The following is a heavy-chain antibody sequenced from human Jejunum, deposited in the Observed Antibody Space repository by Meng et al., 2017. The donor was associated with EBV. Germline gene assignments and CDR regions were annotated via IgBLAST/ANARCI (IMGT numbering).Heavy chain of an antibody. CDR1: GDSVSSDKTA. V-gene: IGHV6-1*01. J-gene: IGHJ5*02. CDR3: ATSRIAKFDR. Sequence: QLHLQESGPGLLQLPQCLPLSCFISGDSVSSDKTAWNWIRQSPSRGLEWLGRTYRRSRWYYDYALSVKSRINISPDTSKNQVSLQLNSVTDEDTGIYYCATSRIAKFDRWGQGTLFTVSS. CDR2: TYRRSRWYY.